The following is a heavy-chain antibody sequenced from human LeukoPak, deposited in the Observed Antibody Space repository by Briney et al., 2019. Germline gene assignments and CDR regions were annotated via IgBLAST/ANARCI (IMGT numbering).Heavy chain of an antibody. V-gene: IGHV4-34*01. CDR1: GGSFSGYY. D-gene: IGHD2-2*01. CDR3: ASSPGVVPAAMGY. J-gene: IGHJ4*02. CDR2: INHSGST. Sequence: PSETLSLTCAVYGGSFSGYYWSWIRQPPGKGLEWIGEINHSGSTNYNPSLKSRVTISVDTSKNQLSLRLSSVTAADTAVYYCASSPGVVPAAMGYWGQGTLVTVSS.